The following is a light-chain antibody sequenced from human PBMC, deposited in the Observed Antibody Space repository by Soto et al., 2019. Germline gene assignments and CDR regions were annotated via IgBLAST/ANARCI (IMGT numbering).Light chain of an antibody. V-gene: IGLV2-14*01. CDR1: SSDGGGYNY. Sequence: QSVLTQPASVSGSPGQSIAISCTGTSSDGGGYNYVSWYQQHPGKAPKLMIYEVSNRPSGVSNRFSGSKSGNTASLTISGLQAADEADYYCSSYTSSSTRGFGTGTKVTVL. CDR3: SSYTSSSTRG. J-gene: IGLJ1*01. CDR2: EVS.